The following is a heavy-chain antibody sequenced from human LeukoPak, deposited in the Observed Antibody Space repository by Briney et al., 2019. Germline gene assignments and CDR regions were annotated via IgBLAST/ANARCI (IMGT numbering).Heavy chain of an antibody. D-gene: IGHD3-16*02. CDR1: GYTFSHYS. Sequence: GGSLRLSCAASGYTFSHYSMNWVRQAPGKGLEWVSSISSTSDNIYYADSVKGRFTISRDNTKSSLYLQMNSLRAEDTAVYYCVSGNDPDSTWENYRLDAFDIWGQGTTVIVSS. CDR3: VSGNDPDSTWENYRLDAFDI. V-gene: IGHV3-21*01. J-gene: IGHJ3*02. CDR2: ISSTSDNI.